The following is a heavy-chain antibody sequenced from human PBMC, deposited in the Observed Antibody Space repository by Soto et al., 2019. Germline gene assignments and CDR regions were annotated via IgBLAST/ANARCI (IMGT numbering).Heavy chain of an antibody. CDR1: GFTIGNSA. CDR2: ISGGSDNT. V-gene: IGHV3-23*01. Sequence: EVQLSESGGGLVQPGGSLRLSCAASGFTIGNSAMNWVRQAPGKGLEWVSVISGGSDNTYYADSVKGRFTISRDNSKSTLYLQMNSLRAEDTAIYYCAKGPTAGGWGQGTLVTVSS. D-gene: IGHD2-15*01. J-gene: IGHJ4*02. CDR3: AKGPTAGG.